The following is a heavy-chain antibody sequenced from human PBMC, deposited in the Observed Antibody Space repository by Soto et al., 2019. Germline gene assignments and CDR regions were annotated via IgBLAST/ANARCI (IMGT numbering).Heavy chain of an antibody. CDR3: ASFSGATYGDYGGGINY. Sequence: PLETLSLTCTVSGGSISGSSYYWGWIRQPPGKGLECIGSVHYSGSTDYNPSLKSRVTISVDTSKNQFSLKLTSATAADTAVYFCASFSGATYGDYGGGINYWGQGTLVTVSS. J-gene: IGHJ4*02. CDR1: GGSISGSSYY. V-gene: IGHV4-39*01. CDR2: VHYSGST. D-gene: IGHD4-17*01.